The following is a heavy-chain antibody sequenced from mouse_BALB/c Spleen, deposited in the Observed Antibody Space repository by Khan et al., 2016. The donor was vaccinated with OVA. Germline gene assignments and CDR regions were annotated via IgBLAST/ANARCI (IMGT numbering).Heavy chain of an antibody. J-gene: IGHJ1*01. CDR3: TRRDDGYWYFDV. CDR2: IYPSDSYT. V-gene: IGHV1-69*02. D-gene: IGHD2-3*01. CDR1: GYTFTSYW. Sequence: QVQLQQPGAELVRPGASVKLSCKASGYTFTSYWINWVKQRPGQGLEWIGNIYPSDSYTNYNQKFKDKATLTVDNSSSTAYMQLSSPTSEDSAVYYCTRRDDGYWYFDVWGAGTTVTVSS.